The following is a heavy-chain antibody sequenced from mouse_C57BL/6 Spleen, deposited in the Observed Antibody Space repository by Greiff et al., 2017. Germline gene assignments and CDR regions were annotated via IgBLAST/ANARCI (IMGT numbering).Heavy chain of an antibody. J-gene: IGHJ4*01. V-gene: IGHV1-59*01. CDR2: IDPSDSYT. CDR1: GYTFTSYW. CDR3: ERLYFKAMDN. Sequence: VQLQQPGAELVRPGTSVKLSCKASGYTFTSYWMPWVKQRPGQGLEWIGVIDPSDSYTNYNEKFKGKATLTVDTSSSTAYMQLSSLPSEDSAVNYCERLYFKAMDNWGKGTSVTVSS.